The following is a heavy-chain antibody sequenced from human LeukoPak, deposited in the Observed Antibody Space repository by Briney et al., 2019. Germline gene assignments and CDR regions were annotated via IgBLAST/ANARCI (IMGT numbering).Heavy chain of an antibody. CDR1: GGSISSYY. D-gene: IGHD6-13*01. V-gene: IGHV4-34*01. Sequence: SETLSLTCTVSGGSISSYYWSWIRQPPGKGLEWIGEINHSGSTNYNPSLKSRVTISVDTSKNQFSLKPSSVTAADTAVYYCESLAQQLLEPLAFDIWGQGTMVTVSS. CDR2: INHSGST. J-gene: IGHJ3*02. CDR3: ESLAQQLLEPLAFDI.